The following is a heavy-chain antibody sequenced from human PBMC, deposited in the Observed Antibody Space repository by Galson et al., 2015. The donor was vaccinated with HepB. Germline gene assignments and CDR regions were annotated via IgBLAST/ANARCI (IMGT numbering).Heavy chain of an antibody. CDR3: AKVLRGGQSSGWLYFDY. CDR1: GFTFSSYA. J-gene: IGHJ4*02. V-gene: IGHV3-23*01. Sequence: SLRLSCAASGFTFSSYAMSWVRQAPGKGLEWVSAISGSGGSTYYADSVKGRFTISRDNSKNTLYLQMNSLRAEDTAVYYCAKVLRGGQSSGWLYFDYWGQGTLVTVSS. CDR2: ISGSGGST. D-gene: IGHD6-19*01.